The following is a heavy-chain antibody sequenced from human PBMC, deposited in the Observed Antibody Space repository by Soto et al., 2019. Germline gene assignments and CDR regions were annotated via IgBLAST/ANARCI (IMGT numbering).Heavy chain of an antibody. D-gene: IGHD6-19*01. CDR3: ARDLPGIAVAGSTNYYYGMDV. Sequence: SETLSLTCTVSGGSISSYYWSWIRQPPGKGLEWIGYIYYSGSTNYNPSLKSRVTISVDTSKDQFSLKLSSVTAADTAVYYCARDLPGIAVAGSTNYYYGMDVWGQGTTVTVSS. V-gene: IGHV4-59*01. CDR1: GGSISSYY. CDR2: IYYSGST. J-gene: IGHJ6*02.